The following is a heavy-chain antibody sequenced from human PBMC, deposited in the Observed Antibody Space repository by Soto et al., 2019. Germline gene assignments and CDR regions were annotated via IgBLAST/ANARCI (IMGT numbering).Heavy chain of an antibody. J-gene: IGHJ6*03. CDR2: INHSGST. CDR3: ARSVVRYYYMDV. Sequence: SETLSLTCAVYGGSFSGYYWSWIRQPPGKGLGWIGEINHSGSTNYNPSLKSRVTISVDTSKNQFSLKLSSVTAADTAVYYCARSVVRYYYMDVWGKGTTVTVSS. D-gene: IGHD2-21*01. CDR1: GGSFSGYY. V-gene: IGHV4-34*01.